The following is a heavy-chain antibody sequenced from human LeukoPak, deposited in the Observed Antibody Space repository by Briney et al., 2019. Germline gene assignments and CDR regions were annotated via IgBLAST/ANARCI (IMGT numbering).Heavy chain of an antibody. CDR2: IYYSGST. V-gene: IGHV4-30-4*08. CDR3: ASFNYVDTAMGDY. CDR1: GGSISSGDYY. Sequence: SQTLSLTWTLSGGSISSGDYYWSWIRQPPGKGLEWIGYIYYSGSTYYNPTLKSRVTISVDTSKNQFSLKLSSVTAADTAVYYCASFNYVDTAMGDYWGQGTLVTVSS. D-gene: IGHD5-18*01. J-gene: IGHJ4*02.